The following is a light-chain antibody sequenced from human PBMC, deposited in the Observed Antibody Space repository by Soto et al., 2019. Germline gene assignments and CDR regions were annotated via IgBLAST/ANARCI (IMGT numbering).Light chain of an antibody. CDR2: EVS. CDR3: SSYTGSIYVV. CDR1: RSDVGGYNY. V-gene: IGLV2-8*01. J-gene: IGLJ2*01. Sequence: QSALTQPPSASGSPGQSVTISCTGTRSDVGGYNYVSWYQQHPGKGPKLMIYEVSKRPSGVPDRFSGSKSGNTASLTVSGVPAEDEADYYCSSYTGSIYVVFGGGTKLTVL.